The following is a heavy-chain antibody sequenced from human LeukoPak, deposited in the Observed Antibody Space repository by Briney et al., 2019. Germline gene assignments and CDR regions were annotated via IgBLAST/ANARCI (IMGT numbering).Heavy chain of an antibody. Sequence: TGRSLRLSCAASGFTFSSYAMHWVRQAPGKGLEWVAVISYDGSNKYYADSVKGRFTISRDNSKNTLYLKMNSLRAEDTAVYYCARDTISIVLIEDWGQEPWSPSPQ. CDR2: ISYDGSNK. CDR3: ARDTISIVLIED. V-gene: IGHV3-30-3*01. J-gene: IGHJ4*01. D-gene: IGHD2-8*01. CDR1: GFTFSSYA.